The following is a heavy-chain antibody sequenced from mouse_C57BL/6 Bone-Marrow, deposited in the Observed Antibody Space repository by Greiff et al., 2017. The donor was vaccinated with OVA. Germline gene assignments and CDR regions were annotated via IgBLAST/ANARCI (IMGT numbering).Heavy chain of an antibody. V-gene: IGHV1-82*01. Sequence: QVQLKQSGPELVKPGASVKISCKASGYAFSSSWMNWVKQRPGKGLEWIGRIYPGDGDTNYNGKFKGKATLTADKSSSTAYMQLSSLTSEDSAVYFCARDYGNFEGAMDYWGQGTSVTVSS. J-gene: IGHJ4*01. CDR3: ARDYGNFEGAMDY. D-gene: IGHD2-1*01. CDR1: GYAFSSSW. CDR2: IYPGDGDT.